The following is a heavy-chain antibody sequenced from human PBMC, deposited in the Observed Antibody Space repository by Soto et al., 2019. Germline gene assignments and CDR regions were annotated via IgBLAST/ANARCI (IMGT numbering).Heavy chain of an antibody. D-gene: IGHD3-3*01. CDR3: ARDLGYDFWSGYQNWFDP. V-gene: IGHV3-21*01. CDR2: ISSSSIYI. CDR1: GFTFSSYS. J-gene: IGHJ5*02. Sequence: EVQLVESGGGLVKPGGSLRLSCAASGFTFSSYSMNWVRQAPGKGLEWVSSISSSSIYIYYADSVKGRLTISRDNAKNSLYRQMSSLRAEDTAVYYCARDLGYDFWSGYQNWFDPWGQGTLVTVSS.